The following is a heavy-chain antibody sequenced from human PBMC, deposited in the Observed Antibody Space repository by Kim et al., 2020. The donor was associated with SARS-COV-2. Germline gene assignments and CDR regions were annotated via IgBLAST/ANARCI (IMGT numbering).Heavy chain of an antibody. CDR2: SP. J-gene: IGHJ4*02. CDR3: ARDRRGYPFDD. V-gene: IGHV4-30-2*05. D-gene: IGHD5-12*01. Sequence: SPSYNPDLKSRVTISVDTSKNQFSLKLSSVTAADTAVYYCARDRRGYPFDDWGQGTLVTVSS.